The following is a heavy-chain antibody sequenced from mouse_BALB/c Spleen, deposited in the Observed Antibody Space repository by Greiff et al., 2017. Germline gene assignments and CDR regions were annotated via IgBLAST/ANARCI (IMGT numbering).Heavy chain of an antibody. J-gene: IGHJ2*01. V-gene: IGHV7-3*02. CDR1: GFTFTDYY. CDR2: IRNKANGYTT. D-gene: IGHD2-10*02. Sequence: EVKVVESGGGLVQPGGSLRLSCATSGFTFTDYYMSWVRQPPGKALEWLGVIRNKANGYTTEYSASVKGRFTISRDNSQSILYLQMKTLRAEDSATYYCAREYGNYFDYWGQGTTLTVSS. CDR3: AREYGNYFDY.